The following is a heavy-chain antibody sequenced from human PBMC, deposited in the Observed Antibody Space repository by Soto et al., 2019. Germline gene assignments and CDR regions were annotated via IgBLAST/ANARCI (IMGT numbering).Heavy chain of an antibody. Sequence: QLQLQESGPGLVKPSETLSLTCTVSGGSISSSSYYWGWIRQPPGKGLEWIGSIYYSGSTYYNPSLQSRVTISVDTSKTQSTLKLSSVTAADTAVYYCARHTPAISISDHWGQGTLVTVSS. J-gene: IGHJ4*02. D-gene: IGHD2-15*01. CDR1: GGSISSSSYY. V-gene: IGHV4-39*01. CDR3: ARHTPAISISDH. CDR2: IYYSGST.